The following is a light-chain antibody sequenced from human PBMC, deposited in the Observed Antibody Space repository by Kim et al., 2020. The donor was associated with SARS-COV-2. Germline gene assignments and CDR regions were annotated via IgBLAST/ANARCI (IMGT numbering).Light chain of an antibody. CDR2: DTG. Sequence: PGGTVTLTCGSTTGAGTMCHYPYWFQQKPGQGPKTLIYDTGNKHSWTPARFSGSLLGGKAALTLSGAQPEDEAEYYCLFTYGGGRVFGGGTQLTVL. CDR1: TGAGTMCHY. J-gene: IGLJ3*02. CDR3: LFTYGGGRV. V-gene: IGLV7-46*01.